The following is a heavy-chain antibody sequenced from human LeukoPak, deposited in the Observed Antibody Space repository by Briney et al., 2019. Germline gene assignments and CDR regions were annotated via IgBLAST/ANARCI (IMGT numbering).Heavy chain of an antibody. CDR2: IYYSGST. V-gene: IGHV4-59*01. CDR3: ARDLSYNNWFDP. J-gene: IGHJ5*02. CDR1: GGSISSYY. D-gene: IGHD2-2*02. Sequence: SETLSLTCTVSGGSISSYYWSWIRQPPGEGLEWIGYIYYSGSTNYNPSLKSRVTISVDTSKNQFSLKLSSVTAANTAVYCCARDLSYNNWFDPWGQGTLVTVSS.